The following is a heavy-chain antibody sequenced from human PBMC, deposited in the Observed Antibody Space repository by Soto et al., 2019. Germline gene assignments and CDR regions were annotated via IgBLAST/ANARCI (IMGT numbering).Heavy chain of an antibody. CDR1: GGSVSSGNYY. D-gene: IGHD2-15*01. J-gene: IGHJ4*02. CDR3: ARGNTPLDY. V-gene: IGHV4-61*01. Sequence: SETLSLTCSVSGGSVSSGNYYWSWIRQPPGKGLEWIGYIYYTGSTNYNPSLKSRVTISVDTSKNQFSLTVSSVTAADTAVYYCARGNTPLDYWGQGTLVTVSS. CDR2: IYYTGST.